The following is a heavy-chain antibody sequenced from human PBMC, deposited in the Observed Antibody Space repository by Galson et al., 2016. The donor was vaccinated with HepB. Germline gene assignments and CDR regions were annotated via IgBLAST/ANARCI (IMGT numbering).Heavy chain of an antibody. CDR1: GGSLSGYY. J-gene: IGHJ4*02. V-gene: IGHV4-34*01. CDR3: TRGRGIAL. CDR2: ISNSGST. Sequence: ETLSLTCAVSGGSLSGYYWSWVRQPPGKGLEWIGEISNSGSTNHNPSLKSRVTISPDTSRNQFSLILTSVTAADTAVYYCTRGRGIALWGQGTLVTVSS.